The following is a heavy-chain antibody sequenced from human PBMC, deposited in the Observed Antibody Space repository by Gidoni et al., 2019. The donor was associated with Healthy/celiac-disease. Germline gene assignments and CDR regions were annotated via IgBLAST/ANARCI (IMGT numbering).Heavy chain of an antibody. CDR2: IKSKTDVGTT. V-gene: IGHV3-15*01. Sequence: EVQLVGSGGGLVKPGGSLRLSCAASGFTFSNAWSGWVRQAPGKGLEWVGRIKSKTDVGTTDYAAPVKGRFTISRDDSKTTLYLQMNSLKTEDTAVYYCTTDRRWYYDFFVWGQGTLVTVSS. J-gene: IGHJ4*02. CDR3: TTDRRWYYDFFV. CDR1: GFTFSNAW. D-gene: IGHD3-3*01.